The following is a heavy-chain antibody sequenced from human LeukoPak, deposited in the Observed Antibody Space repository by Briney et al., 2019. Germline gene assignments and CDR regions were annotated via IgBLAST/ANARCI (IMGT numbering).Heavy chain of an antibody. CDR3: ARLPRWTHCSGGSCYPFKFDP. CDR2: IKQDGSEK. J-gene: IGHJ5*02. CDR1: GFTFSSYW. V-gene: IGHV3-7*01. Sequence: GGSLRLSCAASGFTFSSYWMSWVRQAPGKGLEWVANIKQDGSEKYYVDSVKGRFTISRDNAKNSLYLQMNSLRAEDTAVYYCARLPRWTHCSGGSCYPFKFDPWGQGTLVTVSS. D-gene: IGHD2-15*01.